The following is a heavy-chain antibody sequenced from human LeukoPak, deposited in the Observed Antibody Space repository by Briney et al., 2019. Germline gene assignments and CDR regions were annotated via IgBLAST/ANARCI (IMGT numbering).Heavy chain of an antibody. CDR1: RFTFSSYA. CDR2: ISGSGGST. D-gene: IGHD5-24*01. CDR3: AKEARDGYKKDYFDY. Sequence: PGGSLRLSCAASRFTFSSYATSWVRQAPGKGLEWVSAISGSGGSTYYADSVKGRFTISRDNSKNTLYLQMNSLRAEDTAVYYCAKEARDGYKKDYFDYWGQGTLVTVSS. J-gene: IGHJ4*02. V-gene: IGHV3-23*01.